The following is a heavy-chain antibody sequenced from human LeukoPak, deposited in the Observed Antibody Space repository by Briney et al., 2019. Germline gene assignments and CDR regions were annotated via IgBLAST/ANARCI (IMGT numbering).Heavy chain of an antibody. CDR1: RFTFSSYA. Sequence: GGSLRLSCAASRFTFSSYAMHWVRQAPGKGLEYVSAISSNGGSTYYANSVKGRFTISRGNSKNTLYLQMGSLRAEDMAVYYCARGVLARGSSGWYFDYWGQGTLVTVSS. V-gene: IGHV3-64*01. J-gene: IGHJ4*02. D-gene: IGHD6-19*01. CDR3: ARGVLARGSSGWYFDY. CDR2: ISSNGGST.